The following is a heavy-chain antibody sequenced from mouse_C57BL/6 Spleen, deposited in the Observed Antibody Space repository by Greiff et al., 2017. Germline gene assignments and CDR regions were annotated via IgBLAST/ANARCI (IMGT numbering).Heavy chain of an antibody. CDR2: IYPRSGNT. CDR3: AREEGMKRYYLDY. V-gene: IGHV1-81*01. Sequence: QVQLQQSGAELVRPGASVKLSCKASGYTFTSYGIRWVKQRTGQGLEWIGEIYPRSGNTYYNAKFKGKATLTADKSSSTAYMELRSLTSEDSAVYFCAREEGMKRYYLDYWGQGTTVTVSS. J-gene: IGHJ2*01. D-gene: IGHD1-1*01. CDR1: GYTFTSYG.